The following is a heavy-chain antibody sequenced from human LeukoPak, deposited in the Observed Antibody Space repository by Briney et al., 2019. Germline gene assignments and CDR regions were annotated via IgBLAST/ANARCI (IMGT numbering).Heavy chain of an antibody. J-gene: IGHJ5*02. CDR1: GGSISSYY. Sequence: SETLSLTCTVSGGSISSYYWSWIRQPPGKGLEWIGYIYYSGSTNYNPSLKSRVTISVDTSKNQFSLKLSSVTAADTAVYYCARVGPQWELLLITWGQGTLVTVSS. CDR3: ARVGPQWELLLIT. D-gene: IGHD1-26*01. V-gene: IGHV4-59*01. CDR2: IYYSGST.